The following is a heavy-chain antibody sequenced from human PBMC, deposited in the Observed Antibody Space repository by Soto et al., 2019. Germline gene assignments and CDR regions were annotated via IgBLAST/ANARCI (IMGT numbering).Heavy chain of an antibody. D-gene: IGHD6-13*01. CDR1: GFTFSSYA. CDR3: ARVILYSSSWSPYFDY. CDR2: ISSNGGST. Sequence: GGSLRLSCAASGFTFSSYAMHWVRQAPGKGLEYVSAISSNGGSTYYANSVKGRFTISRDNSKNTLYLQMGSLRAEDMAVYYCARVILYSSSWSPYFDYWGQGTLVTVSS. V-gene: IGHV3-64*01. J-gene: IGHJ4*02.